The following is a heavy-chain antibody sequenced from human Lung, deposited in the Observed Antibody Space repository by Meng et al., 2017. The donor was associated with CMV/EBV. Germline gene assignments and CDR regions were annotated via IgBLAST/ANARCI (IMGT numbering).Heavy chain of an antibody. J-gene: IGHJ4*02. V-gene: IGHV1-18*01. CDR3: ARVEVGITSGDY. D-gene: IGHD1-26*01. CDR2: INAYNGDT. CDR1: GYTFTNYG. Sequence: AKLWRLGGEVKKPGASVKVSCKASGYTFTNYGITWVRQAPGQGLEWMGWINAYNGDTNYAQTLQGRVTMTTDTSTSTAYMELRSLRSDDTAVYYCARVEVGITSGDYWGQGTLVTVS.